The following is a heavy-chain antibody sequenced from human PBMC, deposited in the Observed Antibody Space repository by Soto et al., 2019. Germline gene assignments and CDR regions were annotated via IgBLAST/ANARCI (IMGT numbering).Heavy chain of an antibody. CDR1: GYTFTSYG. CDR3: ARTYYDILTGDNHYYGMDV. D-gene: IGHD3-9*01. CDR2: ISAYNGNT. V-gene: IGHV1-18*01. J-gene: IGHJ6*02. Sequence: GASVKVSCKASGYTFTSYGISWVRQAPGQGLEWMGWISAYNGNTNYAQKLQGRVTMTTDTSTSTAYMELRSLRSDDTAVYYCARTYYDILTGDNHYYGMDVWGQGTTVTVSS.